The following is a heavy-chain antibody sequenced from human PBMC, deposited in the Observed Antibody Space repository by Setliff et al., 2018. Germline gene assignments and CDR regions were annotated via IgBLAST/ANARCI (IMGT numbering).Heavy chain of an antibody. D-gene: IGHD3-10*01. CDR1: GLSYSNYW. Sequence: PGGSLRLSCTASGLSYSNYWVSWVRQAPGKGLEWVANIKEDGSEKYYVDSVKGRFTISRDNAKNSVYLQLNSLRADDTALYFCARERNYGSGTGPDFDKWGQGTLVTVSS. CDR3: ARERNYGSGTGPDFDK. V-gene: IGHV3-7*01. CDR2: IKEDGSEK. J-gene: IGHJ4*02.